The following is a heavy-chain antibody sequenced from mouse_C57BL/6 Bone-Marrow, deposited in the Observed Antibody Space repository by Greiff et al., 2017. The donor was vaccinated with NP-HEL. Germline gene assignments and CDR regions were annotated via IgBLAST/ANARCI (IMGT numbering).Heavy chain of an antibody. D-gene: IGHD2-3*01. CDR3: ARRYDFAY. CDR2: ISSGSSTI. V-gene: IGHV5-17*01. CDR1: GFTFSDYG. J-gene: IGHJ3*01. Sequence: EVHLVESGGGLVKPGGSLKLSCAASGFTFSDYGIHWVRQAPEKGLEWVAYISSGSSTIYYADTVKGRFTISRDNAKNTLFLQMTSLRSEDTAMYYCARRYDFAYWGQGTLVTVSA.